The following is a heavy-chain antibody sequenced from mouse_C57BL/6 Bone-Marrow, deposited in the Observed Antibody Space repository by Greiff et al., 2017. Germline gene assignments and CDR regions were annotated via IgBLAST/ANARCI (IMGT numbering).Heavy chain of an antibody. J-gene: IGHJ2*01. D-gene: IGHD2-3*01. Sequence: EVQLQQSGAELVRPGASVKLSCTASGFTITDDYIHWVKQRPEQGLEWIGWIDPEIGDTDYASKFPGKATITSDTSSNTAYLQLSSLTSEDTAVYYCSSFDGNYLDFWGQGTPLTVAS. CDR2: IDPEIGDT. CDR3: SSFDGNYLDF. CDR1: GFTITDDY. V-gene: IGHV14-4*01.